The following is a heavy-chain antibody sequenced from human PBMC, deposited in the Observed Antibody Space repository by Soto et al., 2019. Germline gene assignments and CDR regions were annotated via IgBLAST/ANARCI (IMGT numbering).Heavy chain of an antibody. Sequence: GASVKVSCKASGYTFTSYYMHWVRQAPGQGLEWMGIINPSGGSTSYAQKFQGRVTMTRDTSTSTVYMELSSLRSEDTAVYYCARDIAAAGESYYYYGMDVWGQGTTVTVYS. CDR1: GYTFTSYY. CDR2: INPSGGST. V-gene: IGHV1-46*01. CDR3: ARDIAAAGESYYYYGMDV. D-gene: IGHD6-13*01. J-gene: IGHJ6*02.